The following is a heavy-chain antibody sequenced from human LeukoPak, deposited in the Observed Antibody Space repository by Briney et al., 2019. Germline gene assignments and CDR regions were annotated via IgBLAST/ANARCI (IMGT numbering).Heavy chain of an antibody. D-gene: IGHD6-13*01. V-gene: IGHV1-69*05. CDR2: IIPIFGTA. J-gene: IGHJ4*02. CDR1: GGTFSSYA. CDR3: ARDVPSSSWETFDY. Sequence: SVKVSCKASGGTFSSYATSWVRQAPGQGLEWMGRIIPIFGTANYAQKFQGRVTITTDESTSTAYMELSSLRSEDTAVYYCARDVPSSSWETFDYWGQGTLVTVSS.